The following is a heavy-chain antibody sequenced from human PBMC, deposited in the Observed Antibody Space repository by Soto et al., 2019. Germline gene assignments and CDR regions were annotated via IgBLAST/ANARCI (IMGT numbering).Heavy chain of an antibody. J-gene: IGHJ6*02. CDR1: GGSFSGYY. D-gene: IGHD4-17*01. V-gene: IGHV4-34*01. CDR2: INHSGST. Sequence: SETLSLTCAVYGGSFSGYYWSWIRQPPGKGLEWIGEINHSGSTNYNPSLKSRVTISVDTSKNQFSLKLSSVTAADTAVYYCARDRGVDYEDSFFSYDGMDVWGQGTTVTVSS. CDR3: ARDRGVDYEDSFFSYDGMDV.